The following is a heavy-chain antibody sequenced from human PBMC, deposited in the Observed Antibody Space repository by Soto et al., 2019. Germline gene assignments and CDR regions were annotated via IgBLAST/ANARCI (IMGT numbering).Heavy chain of an antibody. V-gene: IGHV3-21*01. CDR2: ISSASGFI. CDR1: GFVFESYS. J-gene: IGHJ4*02. CDR3: ARDNHSRTYYRCFDL. D-gene: IGHD2-2*01. Sequence: GGSLRLSCVISGFVFESYSMNWVRQAPGKGLEWIASISSASGFIYYADSVKGRFTISRDNARNSLFLQMNSLRADDTAVYYCARDNHSRTYYRCFDLWGQEALVTDSS.